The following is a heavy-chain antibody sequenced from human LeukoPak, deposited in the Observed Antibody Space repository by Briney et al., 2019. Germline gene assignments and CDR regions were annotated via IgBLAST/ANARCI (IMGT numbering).Heavy chain of an antibody. V-gene: IGHV3-30*04. CDR2: ISYDGSNK. CDR1: GFTFSSYA. Sequence: GRSLRLSCAASGFTFSSYAMHWVRQAPGKGLEWVAVISYDGSNKYYADSVKGRFTISRDNAENSLYLQMNSLRAEDTAVYYCATDAFDLWGQGTVVTVSS. J-gene: IGHJ3*01. CDR3: ATDAFDL.